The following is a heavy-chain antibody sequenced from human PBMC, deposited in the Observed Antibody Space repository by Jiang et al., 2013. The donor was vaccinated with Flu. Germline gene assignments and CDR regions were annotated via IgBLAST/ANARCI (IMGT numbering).Heavy chain of an antibody. CDR3: ARSYLGSSGFYVY. CDR2: IYYSGST. CDR1: GGSISSYY. J-gene: IGHJ4*02. D-gene: IGHD3-22*01. V-gene: IGHV4-59*13. Sequence: GPGLVKPSETLSLTCTVSGGSISSYYWSWIRQPPGKGLEWIGYIYYSGSTNYNPSLKSRVTISVDASKNQFSLILSSVTAADTAVYYCARSYLGSSGFYVYWGQGTLVTVS.